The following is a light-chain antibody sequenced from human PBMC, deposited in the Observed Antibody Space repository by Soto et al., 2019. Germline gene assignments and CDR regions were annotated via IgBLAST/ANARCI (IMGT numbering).Light chain of an antibody. CDR2: GAS. J-gene: IGKJ1*01. Sequence: MTQSPSSLSASVGDRVTITCRASLPISNYLAWYQQKPGQAPRLLIYGASTRATGIPARFSGSGSGTEFTLTISSLQSEDFAVYYCQQYNNWPRTFGQGTKVDIK. CDR3: QQYNNWPRT. V-gene: IGKV3-15*01. CDR1: LPISNY.